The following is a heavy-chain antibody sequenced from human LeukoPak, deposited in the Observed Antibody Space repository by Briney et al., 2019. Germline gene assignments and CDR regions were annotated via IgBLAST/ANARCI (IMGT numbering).Heavy chain of an antibody. CDR1: GFTFSSYW. D-gene: IGHD3-3*01. J-gene: IGHJ4*02. Sequence: PGGSLRLSCAASGFTFSSYWMSWVRQAPGKGLEWVANIKQDGSEKYYVDSVKGRFTISRDNAKNSLYLQMNSLRAEDTAVYYCVRTTVLRFLEWFFDYWGQGTLVTVSS. V-gene: IGHV3-7*01. CDR3: VRTTVLRFLEWFFDY. CDR2: IKQDGSEK.